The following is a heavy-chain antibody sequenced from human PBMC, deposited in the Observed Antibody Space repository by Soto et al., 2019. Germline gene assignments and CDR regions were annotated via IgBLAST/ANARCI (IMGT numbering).Heavy chain of an antibody. CDR3: ARDTIFGVVIKGYYYYGMDV. D-gene: IGHD3-3*01. CDR2: TYYRSKWYN. CDR1: GDSVSSNSAA. Sequence: SQTLSLTCAISGDSVSSNSAAWNWIRQSPSRGLEWLGRTYYRSKWYNDYAVSVKSRITINPYTSKNQFSLQLNSVTPEDTAVYYCARDTIFGVVIKGYYYYGMDVWGQGTTVTVSS. J-gene: IGHJ6*02. V-gene: IGHV6-1*01.